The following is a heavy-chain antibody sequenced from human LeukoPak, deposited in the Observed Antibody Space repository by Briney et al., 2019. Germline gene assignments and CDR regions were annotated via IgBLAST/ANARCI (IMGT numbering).Heavy chain of an antibody. J-gene: IGHJ4*02. CDR2: SSSSSSYI. V-gene: IGHV3-21*01. Sequence: GGSLRLSCAASGFTFSSYSMNWVRQATGKGLEWVSSSSSSSSYIYYADSVKGRFTISRDNAKNSPYLQMNSLRAEDTAVYYCARGGGGSYYHLLAYWGQGTLVTVSS. D-gene: IGHD1-26*01. CDR1: GFTFSSYS. CDR3: ARGGGGSYYHLLAY.